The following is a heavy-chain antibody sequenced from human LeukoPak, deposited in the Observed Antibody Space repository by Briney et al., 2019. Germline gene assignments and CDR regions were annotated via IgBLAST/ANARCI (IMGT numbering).Heavy chain of an antibody. CDR3: TREVRSAWASFDP. CDR2: VYYSGST. CDR1: GGSISSRSYY. Sequence: PSETLSLTCTVSGGSISSRSYYWGWIRQPPGKGLEWIGSVYYSGSTYCNPSLKSRVTISVDTSKNQFSLKLTSVTAADTAVYYCTREVRSAWASFDPWGQGTLVIVSS. J-gene: IGHJ5*02. D-gene: IGHD1-26*01. V-gene: IGHV4-39*02.